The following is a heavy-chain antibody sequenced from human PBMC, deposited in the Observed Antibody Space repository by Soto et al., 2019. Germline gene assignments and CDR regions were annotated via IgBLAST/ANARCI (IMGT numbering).Heavy chain of an antibody. V-gene: IGHV2-26*01. Sequence: QVTLKESGPVLVKPTETLTLTCTVSGFSLSNARMGVSWIRQPPGKALEWLAHIFSNDEKSYSTSLKSRLNIPKDTSKSQVVLTMTNMDPVDTATYYCARITFTTRENWFDPWGQGTLVTVSS. CDR3: ARITFTTRENWFDP. D-gene: IGHD3-3*01. CDR1: GFSLSNARMG. J-gene: IGHJ5*02. CDR2: IFSNDEK.